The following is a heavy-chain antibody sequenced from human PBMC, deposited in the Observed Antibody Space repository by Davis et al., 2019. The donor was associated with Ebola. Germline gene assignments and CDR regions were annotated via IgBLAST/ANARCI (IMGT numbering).Heavy chain of an antibody. CDR2: IIPIFGAA. CDR1: GGTLSSYA. J-gene: IGHJ6*03. D-gene: IGHD2-15*01. Sequence: SVKVSCKASGGTLSSYAINWVRQAPGQGLEWMGGIIPIFGAAKYAQKFQGRVTVTADESTSTAYMELSRLRSYDTAVYYCARRGYCSGGSCYSYYYYMDVWGKGTTVTVSS. CDR3: ARRGYCSGGSCYSYYYYMDV. V-gene: IGHV1-69*13.